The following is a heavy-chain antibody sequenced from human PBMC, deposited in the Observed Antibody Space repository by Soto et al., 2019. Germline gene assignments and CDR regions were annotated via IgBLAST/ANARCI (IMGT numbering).Heavy chain of an antibody. CDR1: GFTFSSFT. J-gene: IGHJ4*02. CDR3: AKVKDLYSSSLNFDY. CDR2: ISGSAGST. Sequence: PGGSLRLSCAASGFTFSSFTMTWVRQAPGKGPECVSAISGSAGSTYYADSVKGRFTISRDNSKNTLYLQMNSLRAEDTAVYYCAKVKDLYSSSLNFDYWGQGTLVTVSS. D-gene: IGHD6-6*01. V-gene: IGHV3-23*01.